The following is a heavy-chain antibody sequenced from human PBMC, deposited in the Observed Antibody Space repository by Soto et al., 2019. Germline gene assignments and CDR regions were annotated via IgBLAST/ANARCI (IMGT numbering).Heavy chain of an antibody. J-gene: IGHJ5*02. D-gene: IGHD3-3*01. CDR3: ARASITISGVVIMGNWFDP. CDR2: IYYSGST. Sequence: SETLSLTCTVSGGSVRSGSYYWSWIRQPPGKGLEWIGYIYYSGSTNYKPSLKSRVTISVDTSKNQFSLKLSSVTAADTAVYYCARASITISGVVIMGNWFDPWGQGTLVTVAS. V-gene: IGHV4-61*01. CDR1: GGSVRSGSYY.